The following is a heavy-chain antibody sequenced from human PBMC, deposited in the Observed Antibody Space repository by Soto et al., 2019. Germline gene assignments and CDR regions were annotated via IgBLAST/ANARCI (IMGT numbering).Heavy chain of an antibody. CDR3: ARDPPYSSGWYAGFDR. D-gene: IGHD6-19*01. V-gene: IGHV1-18*01. Sequence: QVQLVQSGAEVKKPGASVKVSCKASGYTFTSYGISWVRQAPGQGLEWMGWISAYNGNTNYAQKLQGRVTMTTDTSRSTAYMELWSLRSDDTAVYYCARDPPYSSGWYAGFDRWGQGTLVTVSS. CDR1: GYTFTSYG. J-gene: IGHJ5*02. CDR2: ISAYNGNT.